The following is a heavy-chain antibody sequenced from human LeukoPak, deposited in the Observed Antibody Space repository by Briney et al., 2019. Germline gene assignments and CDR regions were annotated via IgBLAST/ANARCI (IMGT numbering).Heavy chain of an antibody. D-gene: IGHD3-10*01. CDR2: INHSGST. J-gene: IGHJ3*02. CDR3: ASQSPWFSRVDAFDI. V-gene: IGHV4-34*01. CDR1: GGSFSGYY. Sequence: PSETLSLTCAVYGGSFSGYYWSWIRQPPGKGLEWIGEINHSGSTNYNPSLKSRVTISVDTSKNQFSLKLSSVTAADTAVYYCASQSPWFSRVDAFDIWGQGTMVTVSS.